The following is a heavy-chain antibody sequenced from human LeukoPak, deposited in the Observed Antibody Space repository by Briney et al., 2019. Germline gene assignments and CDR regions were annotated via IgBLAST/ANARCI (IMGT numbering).Heavy chain of an antibody. CDR2: IKEDGGRK. V-gene: IGHV3-7*01. J-gene: IGHJ4*02. Sequence: GGSLRLSCAASGLMSWVRQAPGKGLEWVASIKEDGGRKYYVDSVRGRFTVSRDSTKNSLYLQMNSLRAEDTAVYYCTRPRYRGFDYGGQGILVTVSP. CDR1: GL. CDR3: TRPRYRGFDY. D-gene: IGHD3-16*02.